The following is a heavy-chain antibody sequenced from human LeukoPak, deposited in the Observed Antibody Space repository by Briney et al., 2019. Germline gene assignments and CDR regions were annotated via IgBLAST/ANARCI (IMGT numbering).Heavy chain of an antibody. CDR1: GYTFTGYY. V-gene: IGHV1-2*06. Sequence: ASVNVSCKASGYTFTGYYMHWVRQAPGQGLEWMGRINPNSGGTNYAQKFQGRVTMTRDTSISTAYMELSRLRSDDTAVYYCARDRTRGSGSKYNWFDPWGQGTLVTVSS. J-gene: IGHJ5*02. CDR3: ARDRTRGSGSKYNWFDP. CDR2: INPNSGGT. D-gene: IGHD3-10*01.